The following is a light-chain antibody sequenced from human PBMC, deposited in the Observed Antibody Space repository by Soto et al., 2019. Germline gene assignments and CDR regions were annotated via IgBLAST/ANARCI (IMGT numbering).Light chain of an antibody. V-gene: IGLV2-14*01. CDR1: SSDVGGYKY. CDR3: SSYTSSSTLPYV. Sequence: QSALTQRASVSGSPGQSITISCTGTSSDVGGYKYVSWYQQHPGKAPKLMIYEVSNRPSGVSNRFSGSKSGNTASLTISGLQAEDEADYYCSSYTSSSTLPYVFGTGTKVTVL. CDR2: EVS. J-gene: IGLJ1*01.